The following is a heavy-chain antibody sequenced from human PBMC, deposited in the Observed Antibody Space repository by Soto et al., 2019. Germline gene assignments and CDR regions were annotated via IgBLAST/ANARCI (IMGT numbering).Heavy chain of an antibody. CDR2: IWYDGSNK. CDR1: GFTFSSYG. CDR3: AKDNIAAAGTGYYYYYGMDV. Sequence: GGSLSLSSAASGFTFSSYGMHWVRQAPGKGLEWVAVIWYDGSNKYYADSVKGRFTISRDNSKNTLYLQMNSLRAEDTAVYYCAKDNIAAAGTGYYYYYGMDVWGQGTTVTVS. V-gene: IGHV3-30*02. J-gene: IGHJ6*02. D-gene: IGHD6-13*01.